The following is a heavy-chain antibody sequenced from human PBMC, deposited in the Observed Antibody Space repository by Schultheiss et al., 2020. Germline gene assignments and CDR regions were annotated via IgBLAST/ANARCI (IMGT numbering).Heavy chain of an antibody. J-gene: IGHJ6*02. CDR3: TTDSLCYYDSSGYYTCYNYYGMDV. Sequence: GGSLRLSCAASGFTFSSYEMNWVRQAPGKGLEWVGRIKSKTAGGTTDYAASVRGRFTISRDDSKNMLYLQMNSLKTEDTAVYYCTTDSLCYYDSSGYYTCYNYYGMDVWGQGTTVTVSS. D-gene: IGHD3-22*01. V-gene: IGHV3-15*01. CDR1: GFTFSSYE. CDR2: IKSKTAGGTT.